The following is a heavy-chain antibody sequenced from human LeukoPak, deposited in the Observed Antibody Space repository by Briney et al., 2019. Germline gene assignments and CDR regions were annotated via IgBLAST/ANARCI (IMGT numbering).Heavy chain of an antibody. Sequence: SETLSLTCTVSGGSISSYYWSWIRQPPGKGLEWIGCIYYSGTTNYNPSLKSRVTISVDTSKSQFSLKLSSVTAADTAVYYCARDGPSAAGPTYNWFDPWGQGTLVTVSS. CDR3: ARDGPSAAGPTYNWFDP. CDR2: IYYSGTT. D-gene: IGHD6-13*01. J-gene: IGHJ5*02. CDR1: GGSISSYY. V-gene: IGHV4-59*01.